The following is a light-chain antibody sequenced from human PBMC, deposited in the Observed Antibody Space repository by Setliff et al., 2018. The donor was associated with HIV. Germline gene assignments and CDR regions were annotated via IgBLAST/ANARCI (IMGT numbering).Light chain of an antibody. Sequence: SALTQPTSVSGSPGQSVTISCTGTSNDVGGHNYVSWYQQYPGKAPTLLIFGVTNRPAGVSFRFGGSKSGNTASLTISGLQAEDEADYYCSSYTSSFTYVFGSGTKVTV. CDR3: SSYTSSFTYV. CDR2: GVT. CDR1: SNDVGGHNY. V-gene: IGLV2-14*03. J-gene: IGLJ1*01.